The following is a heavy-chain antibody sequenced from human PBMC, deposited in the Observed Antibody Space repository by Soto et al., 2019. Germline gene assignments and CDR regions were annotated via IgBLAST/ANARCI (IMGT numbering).Heavy chain of an antibody. D-gene: IGHD3-3*01. CDR3: ARENFGAVVHDAFDL. V-gene: IGHV4-31*02. CDR2: IYDTETA. J-gene: IGHJ3*01. Sequence: QVQLQESGPGLVKPSQTLSLTCSVSGGSVSSGGYYWNWIRQLPGKGLEWIGYIYDTETAYYNPSLKSRPSISLDTSKNQISLTLNSVTPADTAVYYCARENFGAVVHDAFDLWGQGTVVTVSS. CDR1: GGSVSSGGYY.